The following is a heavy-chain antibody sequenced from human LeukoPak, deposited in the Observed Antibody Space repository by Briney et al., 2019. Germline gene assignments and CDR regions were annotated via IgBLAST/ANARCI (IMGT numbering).Heavy chain of an antibody. V-gene: IGHV4-34*01. CDR3: ARGRRFLEIIYYYYYMDV. CDR1: GGSISSYY. J-gene: IGHJ6*03. CDR2: INHSGST. Sequence: SETLSLTCTVSGGSISSYYWSWIRQPPGKGLEWIGEINHSGSTSYNPSLKSRVTISVDTSKNQFSLKLSSVTAADTAVYYCARGRRFLEIIYYYYYMDVWGKGTTVTVSS. D-gene: IGHD3-3*01.